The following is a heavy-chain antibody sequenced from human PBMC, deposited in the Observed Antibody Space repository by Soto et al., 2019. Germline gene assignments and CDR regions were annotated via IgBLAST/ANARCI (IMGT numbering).Heavy chain of an antibody. CDR3: ARDSIAVAAHDAFDI. D-gene: IGHD6-19*01. CDR2: IIPIFGTA. V-gene: IGHV1-69*01. J-gene: IGHJ3*02. CDR1: GGTFSSYA. Sequence: QVQLVQSGAEVKKPGSSVKVSCKASGGTFSSYAISWVRQAPGQGLEWMGGIIPIFGTANYAQKFQGGVTITADESTSKAYVELSSLRSEDRAVYYCARDSIAVAAHDAFDIWGQGTMVTVSS.